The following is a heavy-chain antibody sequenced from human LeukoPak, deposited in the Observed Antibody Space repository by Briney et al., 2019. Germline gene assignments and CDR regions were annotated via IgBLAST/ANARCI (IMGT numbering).Heavy chain of an antibody. CDR3: ARGTRTFDP. CDR1: GGSFSGYY. V-gene: IGHV4-34*01. J-gene: IGHJ5*02. CDR2: INHSGST. Sequence: PSETLSLTCVVYGGSFSGYYWSWIRQPPGKGLEWIGEINHSGSTNYNPSLKSRVTISVDTSKNQFSLKLSSVTAADTAVYYCARGTRTFDPWGQGTLVTVSS. D-gene: IGHD2-2*01.